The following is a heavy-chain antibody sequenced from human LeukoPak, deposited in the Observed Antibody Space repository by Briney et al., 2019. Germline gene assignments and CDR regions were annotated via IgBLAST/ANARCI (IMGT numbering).Heavy chain of an antibody. CDR2: IYSGGST. J-gene: IGHJ4*02. D-gene: IGHD3-22*01. CDR1: GFTVSSNY. V-gene: IGHV3-66*02. CDR3: ARVYYYGSSGYLRYFDY. Sequence: GGSLRLSCAASGFTVSSNYMSWVRQAPGKGLEWVSVIYSGGSTYYADSVKGRFTISRDNSKNTLYLQMNSLRAEDTAVYYCARVYYYGSSGYLRYFDYWGQGTLVTVSS.